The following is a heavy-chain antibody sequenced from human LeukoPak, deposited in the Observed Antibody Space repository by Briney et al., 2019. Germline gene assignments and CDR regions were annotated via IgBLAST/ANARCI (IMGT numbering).Heavy chain of an antibody. CDR1: GDSISSGRYY. J-gene: IGHJ4*02. Sequence: SETLSLTCTVSGDSISSGRYYWSWIRQPPGKGLEWIGYIYYSGSTNYNPSLKSRVTISVDTSKNQFSLKLSSVTAADTAVYYCARAPQYRSRWYAGYFDYWGQGTLVTVSS. CDR3: ARAPQYRSRWYAGYFDY. D-gene: IGHD6-13*01. V-gene: IGHV4-61*01. CDR2: IYYSGST.